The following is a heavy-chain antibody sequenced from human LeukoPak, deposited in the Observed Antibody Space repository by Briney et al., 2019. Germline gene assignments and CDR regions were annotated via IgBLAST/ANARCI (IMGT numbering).Heavy chain of an antibody. CDR2: ISYDGSNK. V-gene: IGHV3-30*18. J-gene: IGHJ5*02. CDR1: GFTFSAYV. CDR3: AKDASIAAAGPNWFDP. D-gene: IGHD6-13*01. Sequence: PGGSLRLSCAASGFTFSAYVMHWVRQAPGKGLEWVAVISYDGSNKYYADSVKGRFTISRDNSKNTLYLQMNSLRAEDTAVYYCAKDASIAAAGPNWFDPWGQGTLVTVSS.